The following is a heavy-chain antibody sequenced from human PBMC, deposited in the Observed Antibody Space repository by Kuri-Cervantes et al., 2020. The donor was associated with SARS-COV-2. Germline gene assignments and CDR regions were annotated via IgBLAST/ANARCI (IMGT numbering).Heavy chain of an antibody. Sequence: GESLKISCAASGFTFSSYWMSWVRQAPGKGLEWVASINQDGSEKYYVDSVKGRFTISRDNAKNSLYLQMNSLRAEDTAVYYCAREASGMYYYDSSGYYYFDYWGQGTLVTVSS. CDR3: AREASGMYYYDSSGYYYFDY. D-gene: IGHD3-22*01. V-gene: IGHV3-7*01. CDR1: GFTFSSYW. J-gene: IGHJ4*02. CDR2: INQDGSEK.